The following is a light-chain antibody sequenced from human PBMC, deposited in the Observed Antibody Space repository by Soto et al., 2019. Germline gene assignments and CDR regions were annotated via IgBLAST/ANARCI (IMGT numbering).Light chain of an antibody. CDR3: QQYNNWPAIT. V-gene: IGKV3-15*01. J-gene: IGKJ5*01. CDR1: QSVSSN. Sequence: EIAMTQSQAKLYVSPGERATLSCRASQSVSSNLAWYQQKPGQAPRLLIYGASTRATGIPARFSGSGSGTEFTLTISSLQSEDFAVYHCQQYNNWPAITFGQGTRLEIK. CDR2: GAS.